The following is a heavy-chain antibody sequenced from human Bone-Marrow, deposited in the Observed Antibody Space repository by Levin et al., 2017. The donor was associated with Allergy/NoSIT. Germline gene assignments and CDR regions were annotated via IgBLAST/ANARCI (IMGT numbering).Heavy chain of an antibody. V-gene: IGHV3-15*01. J-gene: IGHJ4*02. D-gene: IGHD3-10*01. CDR1: GFIFSSAW. CDR3: TTDGRWLG. CDR2: IKIKADGGTT. Sequence: GESLKISCAASGFIFSSAWMSWVRQAPGKGLEWVGRIKIKADGGTTDYAAPVKGRFTISRDDSKDMLYLQMDSLKTEDTAVYYCTTDGRWLGWGQGTLVTVSS.